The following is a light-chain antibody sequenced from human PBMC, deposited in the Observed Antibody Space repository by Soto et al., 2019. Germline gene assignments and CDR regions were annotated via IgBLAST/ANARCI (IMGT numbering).Light chain of an antibody. J-gene: IGLJ2*01. CDR3: AAWDDILSGHVV. V-gene: IGLV1-47*01. CDR1: SSNIGSNY. Sequence: QAVVTQPHSASGNPGQRVTISCSGSSSNIGSNYVYWYQQLQGTAPKLLIYRNNQPPSGVPDRFSGSKSGTSASLDISGLRSEDEADYYCAAWDDILSGHVVFCGGTQLTVL. CDR2: RNN.